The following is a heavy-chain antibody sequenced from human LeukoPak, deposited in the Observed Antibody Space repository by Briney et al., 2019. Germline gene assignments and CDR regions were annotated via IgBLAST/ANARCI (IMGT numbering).Heavy chain of an antibody. D-gene: IGHD1-26*01. CDR2: ISGSGSRT. CDR1: GFTFSSYG. J-gene: IGHJ3*02. Sequence: GGSLRLSCAASGFTFSSYGMTWVRQAPGKGLEWVSGISGSGSRTDYADSVKGRFTISRDNAKNTLYLQMNSLRAEDTAVYYCAKGSREWELLDAFDIWGQGTMVTVSS. V-gene: IGHV3-23*01. CDR3: AKGSREWELLDAFDI.